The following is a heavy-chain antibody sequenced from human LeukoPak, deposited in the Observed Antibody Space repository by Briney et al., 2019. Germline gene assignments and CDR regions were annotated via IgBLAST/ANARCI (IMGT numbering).Heavy chain of an antibody. J-gene: IGHJ4*02. CDR3: ARDRNSIVSFDY. V-gene: IGHV1-3*01. Sequence: GASVKVSCKASGYTFTSYYMHWVRQAPGQRLEWMGWINAGNGNTKYSQKFQGRVTITRDTSASTAYMELSSLRSEDTAVYYCARDRNSIVSFDYWGQGTLVTVSS. CDR2: INAGNGNT. D-gene: IGHD2-21*01. CDR1: GYTFTSYY.